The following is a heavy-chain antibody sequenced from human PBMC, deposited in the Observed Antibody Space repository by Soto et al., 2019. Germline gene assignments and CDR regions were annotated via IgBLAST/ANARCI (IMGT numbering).Heavy chain of an antibody. Sequence: PGGSLRLSCAASGFSFSISPMHWVRQAPGKGPEWVALISYDVTNKFYADSVKGRFTISRDNSKSTLYLQVDSLRPEDAAVYYCARDPKPSGGQNWAFNYFDSWGQGTLVTVSS. D-gene: IGHD7-27*01. V-gene: IGHV3-30-3*01. CDR2: ISYDVTNK. CDR3: ARDPKPSGGQNWAFNYFDS. J-gene: IGHJ4*02. CDR1: GFSFSISP.